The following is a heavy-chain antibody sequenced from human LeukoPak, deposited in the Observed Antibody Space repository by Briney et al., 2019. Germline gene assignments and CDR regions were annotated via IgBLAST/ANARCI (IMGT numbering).Heavy chain of an antibody. CDR3: VRVGTSFDI. CDR1: GFTFKFYS. CDR2: ISTNTTTI. V-gene: IGHV3-48*01. D-gene: IGHD7-27*01. J-gene: IGHJ3*02. Sequence: PGGSPRLSCAASGFTFKFYSMNWVRQAPGKGLEWVSYISTNTTTIYYADSVKGRFTISRDNAKNSLYLQMNSLRVEDTAVYYCVRVGTSFDIWGQGTMVTVSS.